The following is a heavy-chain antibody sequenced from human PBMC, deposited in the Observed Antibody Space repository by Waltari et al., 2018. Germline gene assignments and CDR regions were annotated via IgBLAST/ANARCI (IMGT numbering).Heavy chain of an antibody. J-gene: IGHJ4*02. CDR1: GFTFSSYA. CDR3: ARDTVDSGYVGFYFDY. V-gene: IGHV3-30-3*01. Sequence: QVQLVESGGGVVQPGRSLRLSCAASGFTFSSYAMHWVRQAAGKGLEWVAVISFDGSNKYYADSVKGRFTISRDNSKNTLYLQMNSLRAEDTAVYYCARDTVDSGYVGFYFDYWGQGTLVTVSS. D-gene: IGHD5-12*01. CDR2: ISFDGSNK.